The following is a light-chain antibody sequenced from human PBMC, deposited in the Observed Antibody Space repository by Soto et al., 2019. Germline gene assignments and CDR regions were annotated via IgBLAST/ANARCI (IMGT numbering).Light chain of an antibody. Sequence: DIQMTQSPSSLSASVGDRVTITCRASQGISSYLAWYQQKPGKVPKVLIYAASTLHSGVPSRFSGSGSGTEFTLTISNVQPEAVATYYCQKYYSAPETFGQGTKVEIK. CDR1: QGISSY. CDR2: AAS. V-gene: IGKV1-27*01. J-gene: IGKJ1*01. CDR3: QKYYSAPET.